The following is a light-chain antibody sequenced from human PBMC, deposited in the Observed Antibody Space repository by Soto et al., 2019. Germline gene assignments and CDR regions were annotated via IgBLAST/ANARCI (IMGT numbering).Light chain of an antibody. V-gene: IGKV3-15*01. CDR3: QQYYNWPLYT. Sequence: EIVMTQSPATLSVSPGERVTLSCRASQSVSTHLAWYQQKPGQAPRLLLYGPSTRATGVPARFSGSGSGTEFTLTISSLQPEDFAVYYCQQYYNWPLYTFGQGTKLEIK. CDR1: QSVSTH. CDR2: GPS. J-gene: IGKJ2*01.